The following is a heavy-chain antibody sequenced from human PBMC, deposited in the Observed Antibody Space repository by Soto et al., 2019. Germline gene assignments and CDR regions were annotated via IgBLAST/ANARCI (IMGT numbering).Heavy chain of an antibody. D-gene: IGHD6-19*01. CDR1: GGSISSSNW. Sequence: QVQLQESGPGLVKPSGTLSLTCAVSGGSISSSNWWSWVRQPPGKGLEWIGEIYHGGSTNYHPSLQSRVTISVDKSKNQCSLKLSSVTAADTAVYYCARDNGYSSGWYGRGDAFDIWGQGTMVTVSS. J-gene: IGHJ3*02. CDR3: ARDNGYSSGWYGRGDAFDI. V-gene: IGHV4-4*02. CDR2: IYHGGST.